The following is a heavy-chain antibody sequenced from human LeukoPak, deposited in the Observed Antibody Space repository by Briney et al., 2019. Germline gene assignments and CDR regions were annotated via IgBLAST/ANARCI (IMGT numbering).Heavy chain of an antibody. CDR3: AKAVRSEAQLTRLFDY. CDR1: GFTFSSYA. D-gene: IGHD6-13*01. CDR2: ISGSGGST. V-gene: IGHV3-23*01. J-gene: IGHJ4*02. Sequence: PGGSLRLSCAASGFTFSSYAMSWVRQAPGKGLEWVSAISGSGGSTYNADSVKGRFTISRGNSKNTLYLQMNSLRAEDTAVYYCAKAVRSEAQLTRLFDYWGQGTLVTVSS.